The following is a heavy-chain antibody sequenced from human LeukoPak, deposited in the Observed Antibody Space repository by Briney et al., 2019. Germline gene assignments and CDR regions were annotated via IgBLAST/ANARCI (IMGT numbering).Heavy chain of an antibody. CDR3: ARLAGYSGSYLIDY. J-gene: IGHJ4*02. Sequence: SETLSLTCTISSGSIGSFYWSWIRQPPGKGLEWIGYINFSGSTKSNSALESRVTISMDTSKNQFSLKLSSVTAADAAVYYCARLAGYSGSYLIDYWGQGTLVTVSS. V-gene: IGHV4-59*08. CDR2: INFSGST. CDR1: SGSIGSFY. D-gene: IGHD1-26*01.